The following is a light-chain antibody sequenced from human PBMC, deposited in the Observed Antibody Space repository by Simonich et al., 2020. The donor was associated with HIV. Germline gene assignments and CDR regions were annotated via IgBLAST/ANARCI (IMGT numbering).Light chain of an antibody. CDR2: DVR. V-gene: IGLV2-14*01. J-gene: IGLJ3*02. CDR1: SSDVGGYNY. Sequence: QSALTQPVSVSGSPGQSINISCTGTSSDVGGYNYVSWYQQYPGRAPKLLLYDVRKRPSGVSSRFSGSKSGNTASLTISRLQAEDEADYCCSSYTSSSTWVFGGGTKLTVL. CDR3: SSYTSSSTWV.